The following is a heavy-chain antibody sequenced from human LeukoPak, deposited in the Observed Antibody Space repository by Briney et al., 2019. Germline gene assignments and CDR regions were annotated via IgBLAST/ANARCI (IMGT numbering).Heavy chain of an antibody. CDR3: ARLVGRGERQQLMDY. Sequence: PSETLSLTCNVSGGSIGGSTYYWGWIRQPPGKGLEWIGNVYSTGSTYYNPSLKSRLTISVDTSTNQFSLSVNSVTAADTAVYYCARLVGRGERQQLMDYWGRGTLVTVSS. V-gene: IGHV4-39*01. J-gene: IGHJ4*02. CDR2: VYSTGST. D-gene: IGHD6-13*01. CDR1: GGSIGGSTYY.